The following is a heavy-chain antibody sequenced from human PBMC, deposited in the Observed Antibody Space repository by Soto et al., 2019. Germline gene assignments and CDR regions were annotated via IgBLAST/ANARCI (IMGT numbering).Heavy chain of an antibody. D-gene: IGHD2-2*01. CDR1: GFTFSSYG. CDR2: ISYDGSNK. CDR3: AKDLGVVVPAAIYPDY. V-gene: IGHV3-30*18. Sequence: GGSLRLSCAASGFTFSSYGMQGGRQAPGKGLEWVAVISYDGSNKYYADSVKGRFTISRDNSKNTLYLQMNSLRAEDTAVYYCAKDLGVVVPAAIYPDYWGQGTLVTVSS. J-gene: IGHJ4*02.